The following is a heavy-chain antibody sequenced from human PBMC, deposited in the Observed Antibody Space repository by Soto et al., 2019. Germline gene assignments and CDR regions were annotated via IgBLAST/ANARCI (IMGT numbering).Heavy chain of an antibody. CDR1: GFTFSSYS. D-gene: IGHD2-21*02. J-gene: IGHJ4*02. CDR3: ASIGRVPGDHFDY. CDR2: ISSSSSTI. Sequence: GGSLRLSCAASGFTFSSYSMNWVRQAPGKGLEWVSYISSSSSTIYYADSVKGRFTISRDNAKNSLYLQMNSLRAEDTAVYYCASIGRVPGDHFDYWGQGTLVTVSS. V-gene: IGHV3-48*01.